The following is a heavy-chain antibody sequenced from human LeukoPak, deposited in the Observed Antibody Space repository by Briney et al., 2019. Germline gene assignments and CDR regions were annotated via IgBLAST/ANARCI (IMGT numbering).Heavy chain of an antibody. J-gene: IGHJ4*02. CDR3: ARGAPVAIFGPGYDEYFEY. CDR2: MNPDSGNT. V-gene: IGHV1-8*01. Sequence: ASVTVSCKTSGYTFDNYDINWVRQAAGQGLEWMGWMNPDSGNTGYAHKFRGRVTMARNTSMTTAYLELTGLTSGDTAIYYCARGAPVAIFGPGYDEYFEYWAREPWSSSPQ. CDR1: GYTFDNYD. D-gene: IGHD3-3*01.